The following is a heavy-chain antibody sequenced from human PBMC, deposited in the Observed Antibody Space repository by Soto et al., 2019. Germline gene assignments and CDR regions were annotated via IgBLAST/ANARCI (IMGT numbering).Heavy chain of an antibody. CDR1: GGSLSGYY. J-gene: IGHJ6*02. CDR2: INHSGST. Sequence: SETLSLTCAVYGGSLSGYYWSWIRQPPGKGLEWIGEINHSGSTNYNPSPKSRVTISVDTSKNQFSLKLSSVTAADTAVYYCARELMGYCTNGVCYRNGMDVWGQGTMVTVSS. D-gene: IGHD2-8*01. CDR3: ARELMGYCTNGVCYRNGMDV. V-gene: IGHV4-34*01.